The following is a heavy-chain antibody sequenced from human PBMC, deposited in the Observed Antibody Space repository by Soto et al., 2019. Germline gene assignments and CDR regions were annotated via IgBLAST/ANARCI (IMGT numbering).Heavy chain of an antibody. CDR2: IMPGSSHI. Sequence: PGGSLRLSCAASGFTFSIYSMNWVRQAPGKGLEWVSYIMPGSSHIFYADSVKGRFTISRDNDKNSLYLQMNSLRAEDTAVYYCARAYGGNPALFDPWGQGTLVTVSS. CDR1: GFTFSIYS. CDR3: ARAYGGNPALFDP. V-gene: IGHV3-48*01. J-gene: IGHJ5*02. D-gene: IGHD4-17*01.